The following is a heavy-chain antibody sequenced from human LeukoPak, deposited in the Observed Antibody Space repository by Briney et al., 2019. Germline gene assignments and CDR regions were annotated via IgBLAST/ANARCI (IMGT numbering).Heavy chain of an antibody. J-gene: IGHJ6*02. Sequence: HPGGSLRLSCAASGFTFSSYAMSWVRQAPGKGLEWVSVIYSGGSTYYADSVKGRFTISRDNSKNTLYLQMNSLRAEDTAVYYCARAHLVGATQYYYYYYGMDVWGQGTTVTVSS. D-gene: IGHD1-26*01. CDR3: ARAHLVGATQYYYYYYGMDV. CDR2: IYSGGST. V-gene: IGHV3-53*01. CDR1: GFTFSSYA.